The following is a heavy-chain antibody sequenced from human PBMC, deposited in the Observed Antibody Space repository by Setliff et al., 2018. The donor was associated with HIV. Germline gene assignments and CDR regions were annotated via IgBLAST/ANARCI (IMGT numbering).Heavy chain of an antibody. CDR3: AREYSFGSNLDS. CDR1: GFTFSRHA. V-gene: IGHV3-23*01. D-gene: IGHD5-18*01. J-gene: IGHJ4*02. CDR2: IPSNSEYT. Sequence: GGSLRLSCTASGFTFSRHAMTWVRQAPGKGLEWVSTIPSNSEYTIYADSVEGRFTISRDTSKNTLYLQLNNLRTEDTGVYYCAREYSFGSNLDSWGQGTLVTVSS.